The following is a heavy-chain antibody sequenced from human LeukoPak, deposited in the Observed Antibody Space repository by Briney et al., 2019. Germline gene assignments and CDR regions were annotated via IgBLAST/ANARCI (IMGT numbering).Heavy chain of an antibody. Sequence: PGGSLRLSCAASGFTFSSYAMNWVRQAPGKGLEWVSVISGSGGSTYYADSVKGRFTNSRDNAKNSLFLQMNSLRDEDTAVYFCARDQGMDVWGQGTTVTVSS. CDR2: ISGSGGST. V-gene: IGHV3-23*01. J-gene: IGHJ6*02. CDR3: ARDQGMDV. CDR1: GFTFSSYA.